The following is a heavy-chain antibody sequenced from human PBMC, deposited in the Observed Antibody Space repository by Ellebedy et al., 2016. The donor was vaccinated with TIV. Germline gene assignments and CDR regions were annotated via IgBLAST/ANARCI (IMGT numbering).Heavy chain of an antibody. Sequence: SVKVSCXASGGTFSSYAISWVRQAPGQGLEWMGGIIPVFGTANYAQKFQGRVTITADESTSTAYMELSSLRSEDTAVYYCYGSGYEQDYWGQGTLVTVSS. CDR3: YGSGYEQDY. CDR2: IIPVFGTA. CDR1: GGTFSSYA. V-gene: IGHV1-69*13. J-gene: IGHJ4*02. D-gene: IGHD3-22*01.